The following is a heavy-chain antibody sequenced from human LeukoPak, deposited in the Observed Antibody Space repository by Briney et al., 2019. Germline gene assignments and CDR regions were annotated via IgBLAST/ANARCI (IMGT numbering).Heavy chain of an antibody. CDR2: VSNSGSGST. Sequence: SETLSLTCTVSGGSVSGSYWNWLRQPPGEGLEWIGYVSNSGSGSTKYNPSLESRVAMSVETSKNQFSLKLSSVTAADTAVYYCAKWNGGRYHFASWGQGTLVTVSS. CDR3: AKWNGGRYHFAS. V-gene: IGHV4-59*02. D-gene: IGHD1-26*01. CDR1: GGSVSGSY. J-gene: IGHJ4*02.